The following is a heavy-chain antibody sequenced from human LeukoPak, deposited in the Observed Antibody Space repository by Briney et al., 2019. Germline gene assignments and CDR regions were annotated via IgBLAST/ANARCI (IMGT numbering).Heavy chain of an antibody. Sequence: ASVKVSCKASGYTFTGYYMHWVRQAPGQGLEWMGWINPNSGGTNYAQKFQGRVTMTRDTSISTAYMELSRLRSDDTAVYYCAGGYSSGWNASDIWGQGTMVTVSS. CDR3: AGGYSSGWNASDI. CDR2: INPNSGGT. J-gene: IGHJ3*02. CDR1: GYTFTGYY. D-gene: IGHD6-19*01. V-gene: IGHV1-2*02.